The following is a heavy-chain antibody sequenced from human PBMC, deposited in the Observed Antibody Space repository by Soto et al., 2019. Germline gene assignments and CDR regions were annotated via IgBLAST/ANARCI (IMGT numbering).Heavy chain of an antibody. Sequence: QVQLVESGGSVVQPGRSLRLSCAASGFTFSSNGMHWVRQAPGKGLEWVAVISYDGSNKYYADSVKGRFTISRDNSKNTLYLQMNSLRAEDSAVYYCAKGSGGGPDFDYWGQGTLVTVSS. J-gene: IGHJ4*02. CDR3: AKGSGGGPDFDY. D-gene: IGHD2-15*01. CDR1: GFTFSSNG. V-gene: IGHV3-30*18. CDR2: ISYDGSNK.